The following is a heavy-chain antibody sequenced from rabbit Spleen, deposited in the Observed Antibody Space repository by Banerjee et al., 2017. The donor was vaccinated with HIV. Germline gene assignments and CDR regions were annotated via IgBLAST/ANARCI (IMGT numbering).Heavy chain of an antibody. D-gene: IGHD1-1*01. Sequence: QQQLEESGGDLVKPEGSLTLTCTASGFSFSSDYDMCWVRQAPGKGLDLIACIDFVSGKTVYVSWAKGRFSISKTSSTTVTLQMTSLTAADTATYFCARDPYSSSRYYFDLWGPGTLVTVS. V-gene: IGHV1S45*01. CDR1: GFSFSSDYD. J-gene: IGHJ4*01. CDR3: ARDPYSSSRYYFDL. CDR2: IDFVSGKT.